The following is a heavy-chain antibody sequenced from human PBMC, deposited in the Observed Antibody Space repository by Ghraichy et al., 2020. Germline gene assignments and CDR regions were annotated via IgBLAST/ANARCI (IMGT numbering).Heavy chain of an antibody. D-gene: IGHD3-22*01. V-gene: IGHV3-15*01. J-gene: IGHJ4*02. CDR1: GFTFSNAW. Sequence: GGSLRLSCAASGFTFSNAWMSWVRQAPGKGLEWVGRIKSKTDGGTTDYAAPVKGRFTISRDDSKNTLYLQMNSLKTEDIAVYYCRLGYYDSSGYYDYWGQGTLVTVSS. CDR2: IKSKTDGGTT. CDR3: RLGYYDSSGYYDY.